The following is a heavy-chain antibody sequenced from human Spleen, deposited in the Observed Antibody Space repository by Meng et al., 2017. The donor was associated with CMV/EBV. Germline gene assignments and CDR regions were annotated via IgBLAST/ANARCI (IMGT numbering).Heavy chain of an antibody. J-gene: IGHJ4*02. V-gene: IGHV4-61*01. Sequence: GSLRLSCTVSGGSVSSASHYWSWIRQPPGKGLEWIGYFYYIGNTNNNPSLKSRVTISVDTSKNQFSLNLSSVTAADTAVYYCARGPRRGYIDCWGQGTLVTVSS. CDR1: GGSVSSASHY. CDR2: FYYIGNT. CDR3: ARGPRRGYIDC.